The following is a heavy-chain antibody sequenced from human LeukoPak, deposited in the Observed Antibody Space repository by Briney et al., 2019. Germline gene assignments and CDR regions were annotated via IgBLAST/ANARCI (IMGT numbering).Heavy chain of an antibody. CDR3: AKDAPNDIVVVPAAIGNFDY. J-gene: IGHJ4*02. CDR2: ISYDGSNK. D-gene: IGHD2-2*01. V-gene: IGHV3-30*18. CDR1: GFTFSSYG. Sequence: PGRSLRLSCAASGFTFSSYGMHWVRQAPGKGLEWVAVISYDGSNKYYADSVKGRFTISRDNSKNTLYLQMNSLRAEDTAVYYCAKDAPNDIVVVPAAIGNFDYWGQGTLVIVSS.